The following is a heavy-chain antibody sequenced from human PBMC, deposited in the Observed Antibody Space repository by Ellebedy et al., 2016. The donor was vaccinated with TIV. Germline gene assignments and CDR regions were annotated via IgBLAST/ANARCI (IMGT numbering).Heavy chain of an antibody. CDR2: ISYDGSSK. CDR1: GFTFNSYA. D-gene: IGHD6-19*01. V-gene: IGHV3-30-3*01. J-gene: IGHJ4*02. CDR3: ARELDKSSGWYGGAAY. Sequence: PGGSLRLSCAASGFTFNSYAMHRVRQAPGKGLEWVAVISYDGSSKYYADSVKGRFTIPRDNSMTTLYLQMNSLRAEDTAVYYCARELDKSSGWYGGAAYWGQGTLVTVSS.